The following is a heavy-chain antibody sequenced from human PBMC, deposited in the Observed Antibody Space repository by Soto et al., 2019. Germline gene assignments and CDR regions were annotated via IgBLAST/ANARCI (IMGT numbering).Heavy chain of an antibody. V-gene: IGHV5-51*01. J-gene: IGHJ6*02. D-gene: IGHD3-10*01. CDR3: AGGGVRGVITRTRDYYGMAV. CDR1: GYSFTSYW. CDR2: IYPGDSDT. Sequence: GESLKISCKGSGYSFTSYWIVWVRQMPGKGLEWMGIIYPGDSDTRYSPSFQGQVTISADKSISTAYLQWSSLKASDTAMYYCAGGGVRGVITRTRDYYGMAVWGQGTTVTVSS.